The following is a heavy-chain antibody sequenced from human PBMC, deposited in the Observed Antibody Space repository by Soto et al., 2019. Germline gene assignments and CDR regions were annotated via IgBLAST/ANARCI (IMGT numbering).Heavy chain of an antibody. CDR3: ARARVRQWLDYDY. CDR1: GDSISSSY. V-gene: IGHV4-59*01. J-gene: IGHJ4*02. D-gene: IGHD6-19*01. Sequence: PSETLSLTCTVSGDSISSSYWSWIRQSPGKGLEWIGYIYYSGSTNYNPSLKSRVTISVDTSKNQFSLKLSSVTAADTAVYYCARARVRQWLDYDYWGQGTLVTVSS. CDR2: IYYSGST.